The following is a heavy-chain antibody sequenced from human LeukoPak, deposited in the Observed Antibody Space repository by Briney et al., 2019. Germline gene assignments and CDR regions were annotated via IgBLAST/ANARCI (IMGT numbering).Heavy chain of an antibody. CDR2: ISAYNGNT. V-gene: IGHV1-18*04. Sequence: GASEKVSCKASGYTFTSYGISWVRQAPGQGLEWMGWISAYNGNTNYAQKLQGRVTMTTDTSTSTAYMELRSLRSDGTAVYYCARVWLIAAAGRAWFDPWGQGTLVTVSS. J-gene: IGHJ5*02. CDR1: GYTFTSYG. CDR3: ARVWLIAAAGRAWFDP. D-gene: IGHD6-13*01.